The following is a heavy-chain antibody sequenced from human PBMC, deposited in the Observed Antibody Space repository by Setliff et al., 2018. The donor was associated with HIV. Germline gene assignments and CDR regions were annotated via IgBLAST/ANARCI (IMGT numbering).Heavy chain of an antibody. V-gene: IGHV1-2*02. CDR1: GYIFTDYY. J-gene: IGHJ4*02. CDR2: VNPNGGYT. D-gene: IGHD3-3*01. Sequence: GASVKVSCKASGYIFTDYYIHWVRQAPAQGLEWMGWVNPNGGYTNYAQKFLGRVTMTQDTSFTTAYLELSRLGSDDTAVYYCAADNYNCNSFDSWGQGSRVTVS. CDR3: AADNYNCNSFDS.